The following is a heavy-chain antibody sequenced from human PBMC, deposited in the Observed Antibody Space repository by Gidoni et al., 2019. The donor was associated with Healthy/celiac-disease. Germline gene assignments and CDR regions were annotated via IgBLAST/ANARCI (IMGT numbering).Heavy chain of an antibody. J-gene: IGHJ6*02. V-gene: IGHV3-11*01. CDR2: ISSSGSTI. CDR3: ARHYSYDSSGYYHYYYYGMDV. CDR1: GFTFSAYY. Sequence: QVQLVESGGGLVKPGGSLRLSCAASGFTFSAYYIRWNRQAPGKGLEWVSYISSSGSTIYYADSVKGRFTISRDNAKNSLYLQMNSLRAEDTAVYYCARHYSYDSSGYYHYYYYGMDVWGQGTTVTVSS. D-gene: IGHD3-22*01.